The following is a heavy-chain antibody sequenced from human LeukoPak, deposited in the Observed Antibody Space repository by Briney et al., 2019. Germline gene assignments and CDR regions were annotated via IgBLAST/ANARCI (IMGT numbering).Heavy chain of an antibody. Sequence: ASVKVSCKASGYTFTSYDINWVRQATGQGLEWMGWMNPNSGNTGYAQKFQGRVTITRNTSISTAYMELSSLRSEDTALYYCAKDIYGSGSRPLFGDDAFDIWGQGTMVTVSS. D-gene: IGHD3-10*01. CDR2: MNPNSGNT. J-gene: IGHJ3*02. CDR3: AKDIYGSGSRPLFGDDAFDI. V-gene: IGHV1-8*03. CDR1: GYTFTSYD.